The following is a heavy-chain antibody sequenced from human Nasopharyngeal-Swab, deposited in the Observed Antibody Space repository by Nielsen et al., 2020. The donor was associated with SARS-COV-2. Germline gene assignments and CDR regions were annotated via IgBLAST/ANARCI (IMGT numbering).Heavy chain of an antibody. CDR1: GLGFSNYE. CDR3: AREVPYSGHDDAFDI. Sequence: GGSPRLSCAASGLGFSNYEMNWVRQAPGKGLEWISYISTTTATIYYADSVKGRFTISRDNAKNSLYLQMNSLRAEDTAVYYCAREVPYSGHDDAFDIWGQGTMVTVSS. CDR2: ISTTTATI. D-gene: IGHD5-12*01. V-gene: IGHV3-48*03. J-gene: IGHJ3*02.